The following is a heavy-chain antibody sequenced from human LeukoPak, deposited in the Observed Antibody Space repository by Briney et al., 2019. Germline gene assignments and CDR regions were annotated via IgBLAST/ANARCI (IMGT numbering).Heavy chain of an antibody. V-gene: IGHV3-21*01. CDR1: GFTLSSYN. J-gene: IGHJ5*02. D-gene: IGHD3-3*01. CDR2: ISGGSSYI. Sequence: GGSLRLSCAASGFTLSSYNMNWVRQAPGKGLEWVSSISGGSSYIYYADSVKGRFTISRDNAKNSLYLQMNSLRAEDTAVYYCAREMSAIFGVANYGWSDPWGQGTLVTVSS. CDR3: AREMSAIFGVANYGWSDP.